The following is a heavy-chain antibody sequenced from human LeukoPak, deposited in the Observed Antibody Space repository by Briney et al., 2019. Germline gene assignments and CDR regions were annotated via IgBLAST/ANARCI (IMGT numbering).Heavy chain of an antibody. V-gene: IGHV3-30*02. CDR2: IRYDGSNK. J-gene: IGHJ5*02. D-gene: IGHD2-2*01. Sequence: PGGSLRPSCAASGFTFSSYGMHWVRQAPGEGLEWVAFIRYDGSNKYYADSVKGRFTISRDNSKNTLYLQMNSLRAEDTAVYYCAKDWGRYCSSTSCYGTTNWFDPWGQGTLVTVSS. CDR3: AKDWGRYCSSTSCYGTTNWFDP. CDR1: GFTFSSYG.